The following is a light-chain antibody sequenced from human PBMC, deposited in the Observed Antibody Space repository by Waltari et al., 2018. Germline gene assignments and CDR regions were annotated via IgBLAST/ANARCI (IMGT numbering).Light chain of an antibody. Sequence: TQPPDTLSASPGERITLSCRASHSINTHLPWYQRKPGQAPRLLISDASTRAAGVPASFSGSGSGTEFTLTTSSLQSEDFAVYYCQQYNNWPPAFGQGTKVESK. CDR2: DAS. V-gene: IGKV3-15*01. CDR3: QQYNNWPPA. CDR1: HSINTH. J-gene: IGKJ1*01.